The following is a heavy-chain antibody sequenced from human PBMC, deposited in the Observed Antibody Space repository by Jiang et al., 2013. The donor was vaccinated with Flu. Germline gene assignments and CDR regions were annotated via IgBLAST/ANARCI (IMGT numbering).Heavy chain of an antibody. J-gene: IGHJ6*02. D-gene: IGHD3-10*01. CDR2: ITYSGST. V-gene: IGHV4-59*01. CDR1: GGSIRSYY. Sequence: GSGLVKPSETLSLTCTVSGGSIRSYYWSWIRQPPGKGLEWIGYITYSGSTNYSPSLKSRVTISEDTSKNQFSLKLSSVTAADTAVYYCARDYGFGNGMDVWGQGTTVTVSS. CDR3: ARDYGFGNGMDV.